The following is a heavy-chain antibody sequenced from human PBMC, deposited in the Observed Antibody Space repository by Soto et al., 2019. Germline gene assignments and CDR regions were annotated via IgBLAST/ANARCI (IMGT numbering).Heavy chain of an antibody. CDR2: FDPEDGET. Sequence: ASVKVSCKVSGYTLTELSMHWVRQAPGKGLEWMGGFDPEDGETIYAQKFQGRVTMTEDTSTDTAYMELSSLRSEDTAVYYCATGGRYSSGWADWGQGTLVTVSS. J-gene: IGHJ4*02. V-gene: IGHV1-24*01. CDR3: ATGGRYSSGWAD. D-gene: IGHD6-19*01. CDR1: GYTLTELS.